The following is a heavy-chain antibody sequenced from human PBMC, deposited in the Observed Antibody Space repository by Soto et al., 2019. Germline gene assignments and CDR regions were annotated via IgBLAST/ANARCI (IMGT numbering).Heavy chain of an antibody. CDR2: IKQDGSEK. D-gene: IGHD2-2*01. CDR1: GFSFNSYW. Sequence: GGSLRLSCAASGFSFNSYWMGWVRQFPGKGLEWVANIKQDGSEKNYVDSVKGRFTISRDNAKNSLYLQMNSLRAEDTAVYYCARDSAPHCSSTSCYVDYWGQGTLVTVSS. J-gene: IGHJ4*02. CDR3: ARDSAPHCSSTSCYVDY. V-gene: IGHV3-7*05.